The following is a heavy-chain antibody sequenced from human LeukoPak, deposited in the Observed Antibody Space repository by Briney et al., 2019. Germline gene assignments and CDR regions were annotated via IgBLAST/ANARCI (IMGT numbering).Heavy chain of an antibody. V-gene: IGHV3-23*01. Sequence: SGGSLRLSCAASGFTFSSYAMSWVRQAPGKGLEWVSAISGSGGSTYYADSVKGRFTISRDNSKNTLYLQMNSLRAEDTAVYYCAKAVGRFGELSPFDYWGQGTLVTVSS. CDR3: AKAVGRFGELSPFDY. CDR1: GFTFSSYA. D-gene: IGHD3-10*01. J-gene: IGHJ4*02. CDR2: ISGSGGST.